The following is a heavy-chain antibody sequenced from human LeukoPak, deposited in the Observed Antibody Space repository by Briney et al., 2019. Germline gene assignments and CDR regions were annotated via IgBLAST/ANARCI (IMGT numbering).Heavy chain of an antibody. CDR1: GFTFSSYE. Sequence: GGSLRLSCAASGFTFSSYEMNWVRQAPGKGLEWVSYISSSGSTIYYADSVKGRFTISRDNSRNTVYLQMNSLRAEDTAAYYCANDLGWIQLNLGRGQGTLVTVSS. J-gene: IGHJ4*02. D-gene: IGHD5-18*01. V-gene: IGHV3-48*03. CDR2: ISSSGSTI. CDR3: ANDLGWIQLNLG.